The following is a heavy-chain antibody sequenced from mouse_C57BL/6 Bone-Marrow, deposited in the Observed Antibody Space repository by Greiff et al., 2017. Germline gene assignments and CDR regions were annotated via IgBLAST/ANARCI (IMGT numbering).Heavy chain of an antibody. V-gene: IGHV2-2*01. CDR1: GFSLTSYG. Sequence: QVQLQQSGPGLVQPSQSLSITCTVSGFSLTSYGVHWVRQSPGKGLEWLGVIWSGGGTDYNAAFISRLSISKDNTKSKVFFKMNSLQADDTAIYYCARNPYGSSPCCAMDYWGQGTSVTVSS. CDR3: ARNPYGSSPCCAMDY. CDR2: IWSGGGT. J-gene: IGHJ4*01. D-gene: IGHD1-1*01.